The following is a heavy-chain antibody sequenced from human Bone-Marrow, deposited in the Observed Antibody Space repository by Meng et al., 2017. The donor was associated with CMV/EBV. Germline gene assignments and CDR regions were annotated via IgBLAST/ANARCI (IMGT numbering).Heavy chain of an antibody. CDR3: ASVWSGYFDYFDY. CDR1: GVSVRSGSHH. CDR2: IYDSGTT. J-gene: IGHJ4*02. V-gene: IGHV4-61*03. D-gene: IGHD3-3*01. Sequence: SETLSLTCTVSGVSVRSGSHHWSWFRQPPGKGLEWIGYIYDSGTTNYNPSLKSRVSISVDTSKNHFSLKLSSVTAADTAVYYCASVWSGYFDYFDYWGQGKLVTVSS.